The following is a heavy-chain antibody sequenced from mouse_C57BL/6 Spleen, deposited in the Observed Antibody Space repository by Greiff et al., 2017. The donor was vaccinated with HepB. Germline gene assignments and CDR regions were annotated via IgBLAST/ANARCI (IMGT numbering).Heavy chain of an antibody. Sequence: VQLQQSGTELVKPGASVKLSCKASGYTFTSYWMHWVKQRPGQGLEWIGNINPSNGGTNYNEKFKSKATLTVDKSSSTAYMQLSSLTSEDSAVYYCARPQLGRGYYFDYWGQGTTLTVSS. D-gene: IGHD4-1*02. J-gene: IGHJ2*01. CDR1: GYTFTSYW. CDR2: INPSNGGT. CDR3: ARPQLGRGYYFDY. V-gene: IGHV1-53*01.